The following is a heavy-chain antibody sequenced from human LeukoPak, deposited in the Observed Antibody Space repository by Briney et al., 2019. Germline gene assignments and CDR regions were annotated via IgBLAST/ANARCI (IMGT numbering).Heavy chain of an antibody. Sequence: GGSERLSCAASGFTFSRYWMHWVRQAPGKGLMWVSRISPDGSTTLYADSVKGRFTISRDNAKNTLYLQMNSLGAEDTAVYYCTTVLSSNRYNLCDYWGHGNLCPVSS. J-gene: IGHJ4*01. D-gene: IGHD6-13*01. CDR1: GFTFSRYW. CDR3: TTVLSSNRYNLCDY. V-gene: IGHV3-74*03. CDR2: ISPDGSTT.